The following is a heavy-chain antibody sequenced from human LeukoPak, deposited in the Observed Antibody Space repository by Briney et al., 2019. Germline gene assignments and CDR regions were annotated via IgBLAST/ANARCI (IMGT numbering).Heavy chain of an antibody. D-gene: IGHD6-19*01. J-gene: IGHJ3*02. Sequence: AGSLRLSCAASGFTFDDYTMHWVRQAPGKGLEWVSAINGSGCSTYYADSVKGRFTISRDNSKNTLHLQMNSLRAEDTAVYYCAKAVGLRAVGDAFDIWGQGTMVTVSS. CDR2: INGSGCST. CDR3: AKAVGLRAVGDAFDI. CDR1: GFTFDDYT. V-gene: IGHV3-23*01.